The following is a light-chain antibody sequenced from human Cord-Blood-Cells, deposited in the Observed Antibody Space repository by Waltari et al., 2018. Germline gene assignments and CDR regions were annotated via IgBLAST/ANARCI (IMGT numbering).Light chain of an antibody. CDR2: AAS. J-gene: IGKJ5*01. CDR1: QSISSY. Sequence: NHIAPSPSSLSAPVCARVTITSRASQSISSYSNWYQQKPGKAPKLLIYAASSLQSGVPSRFSGSGSGTDFTLTISSLQPEDFATYYCQQGYSTPIAFGQGTRLEIK. V-gene: IGKV1-39*01. CDR3: QQGYSTPIA.